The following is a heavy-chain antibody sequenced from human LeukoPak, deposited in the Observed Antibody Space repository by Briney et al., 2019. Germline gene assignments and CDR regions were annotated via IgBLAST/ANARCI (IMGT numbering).Heavy chain of an antibody. CDR3: AREKPRCLDC. V-gene: IGHV3-7*04. CDR1: GFTFSTYW. Sequence: PGGSLRLFCAASGFTFSTYWMTWVRQAPGKGLEWVANIRQDGSEIYYVDSVKGRFTISRDNAKNSLYLQMNSLRAEDTAIYYCAREKPRCLDCWGQGTLVTVSS. CDR2: IRQDGSEI. J-gene: IGHJ4*02.